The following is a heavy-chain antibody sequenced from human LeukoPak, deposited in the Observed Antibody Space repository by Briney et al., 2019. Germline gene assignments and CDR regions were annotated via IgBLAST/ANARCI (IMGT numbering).Heavy chain of an antibody. CDR1: GFTFDDYG. CDR2: IPRNGGAA. CDR3: ASVSGSPGEAFDI. Sequence: GGSLRLSCAASGFTFDDYGMTWVRQAPGKGLEWVCGIPRNGGAAGYAGSVKGRFTISRDNVKKSLYLQMNSLRAEDTAVYYCASVSGSPGEAFDIWGQGTMVTVSS. J-gene: IGHJ3*02. V-gene: IGHV3-20*04. D-gene: IGHD1-26*01.